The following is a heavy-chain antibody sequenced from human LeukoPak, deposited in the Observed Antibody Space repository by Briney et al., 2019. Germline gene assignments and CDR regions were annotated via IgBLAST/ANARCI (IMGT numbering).Heavy chain of an antibody. V-gene: IGHV3-9*01. CDR2: ISWNSGSI. CDR1: GFTFDDYA. J-gene: IGHJ4*02. CDR3: AKGIAAAGTGRFDY. Sequence: GGSLRLSCAASGFTFDDYAMHWVRQAPGEGLEWVSGISWNSGSIGYADSVKGRFTISRDNAKNSLYLQMNSLRAEDTALYYCAKGIAAAGTGRFDYWGQGTLVTVSS. D-gene: IGHD6-13*01.